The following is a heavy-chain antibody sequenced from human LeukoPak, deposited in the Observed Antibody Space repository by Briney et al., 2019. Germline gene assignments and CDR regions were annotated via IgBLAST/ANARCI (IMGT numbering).Heavy chain of an antibody. CDR3: AKREDDYGDYEHY. J-gene: IGHJ4*02. CDR2: MNPNSGNT. CDR1: GYTFTSYD. D-gene: IGHD4-17*01. V-gene: IGHV1-8*01. Sequence: ASVKVSCKASGYTFTSYDINWVRQATGQGLEWMGWMNPNSGNTGYAQKFQGRVTMTRNTSISTAYMELSSLRSEDTAVYYCAKREDDYGDYEHYWGQGTLVTVSS.